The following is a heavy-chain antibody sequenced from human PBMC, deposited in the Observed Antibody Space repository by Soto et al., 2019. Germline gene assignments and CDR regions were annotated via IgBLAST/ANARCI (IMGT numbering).Heavy chain of an antibody. D-gene: IGHD3-9*01. CDR2: INTAGSTK. J-gene: IGHJ6*02. CDR1: GFTFSNFE. CDR3: ARAECSSPDCLTAYYSYGLDV. V-gene: IGHV3-48*03. Sequence: QPGGSLRLSCAASGFTFSNFEMRWVRQAPGKGLEWVSYINTAGSTKYYAESVKGLFTISRDNARNSLFLQMNSLRAEDTAVYYCARAECSSPDCLTAYYSYGLDVWGQGSTVT.